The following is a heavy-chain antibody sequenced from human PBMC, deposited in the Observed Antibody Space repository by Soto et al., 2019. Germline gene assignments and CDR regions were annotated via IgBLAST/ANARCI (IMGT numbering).Heavy chain of an antibody. CDR3: AKDSTSGTWTRIYFDY. V-gene: IGHV3-23*01. D-gene: IGHD2-2*01. CDR2: ISGSGGTT. CDR1: GFTFSIYA. Sequence: EVQLLESGGGLVQPGGSLRLSCAASGFTFSIYAMSWVRQAPGKGLEWVSAISGSGGTTYYADSVKGRFTISRDNSKNTLYLQMSSLKAEDTAIYYCAKDSTSGTWTRIYFDYWGQGTLVTVSS. J-gene: IGHJ4*02.